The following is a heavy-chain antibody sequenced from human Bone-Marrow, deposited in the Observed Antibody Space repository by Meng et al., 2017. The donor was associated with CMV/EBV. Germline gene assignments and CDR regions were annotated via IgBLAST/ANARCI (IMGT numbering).Heavy chain of an antibody. CDR2: INPNSGGT. Sequence: ASVKVSCKASGYTFTGYYMHWVRQAPGQGLEWMGWINPNSGGTNYAQKFQGRVTMTRDTSISTACMELSRLRSDDTAVYYCARGAADIVVVPAYYYGMDVWGQGTTVAVSS. J-gene: IGHJ6*02. D-gene: IGHD2-2*01. CDR3: ARGAADIVVVPAYYYGMDV. V-gene: IGHV1-2*02. CDR1: GYTFTGYY.